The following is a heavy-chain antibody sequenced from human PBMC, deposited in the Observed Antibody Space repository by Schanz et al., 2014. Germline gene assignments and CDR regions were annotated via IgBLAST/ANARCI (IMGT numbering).Heavy chain of an antibody. CDR3: ARNRGSGGQNWYFDL. D-gene: IGHD1-26*01. V-gene: IGHV3-23*04. CDR2: LSEGGGGT. Sequence: EEQLVESGGGLVQPGGSLRLSCSASGFTFGDYAMSWVRQAPGKGLEWVSALSEGGGGTHYADSVRGRFTISSDSSKNTLYLQMSSLRADDTAVYYCARNRGSGGQNWYFDLWGRGTLVTVSS. CDR1: GFTFGDYA. J-gene: IGHJ2*01.